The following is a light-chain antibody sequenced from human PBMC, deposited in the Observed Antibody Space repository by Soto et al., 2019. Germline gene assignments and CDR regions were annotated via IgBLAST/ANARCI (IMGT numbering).Light chain of an antibody. V-gene: IGLV2-8*01. CDR1: SSDVGGYHY. CDR3: SSYTGRNTLV. Sequence: QSVLTQPPSASGSPGQSVTISCTGTSSDVGGYHYVAWYQQHPGKAPKVMLYEVSKRPSGVPDRFSGSKSGNTASLTVSGLQAEDEADYYCSSYTGRNTLVFGGGTKVTVL. J-gene: IGLJ2*01. CDR2: EVS.